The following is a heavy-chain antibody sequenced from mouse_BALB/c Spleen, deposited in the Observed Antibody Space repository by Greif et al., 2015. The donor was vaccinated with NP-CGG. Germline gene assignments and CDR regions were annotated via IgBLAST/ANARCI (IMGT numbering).Heavy chain of an antibody. D-gene: IGHD3-3*01. CDR1: GYTFTSYW. Sequence: QVQLQQSGAELVKPGAPVKLSCKASGYTFTSYWMNWVKQRPGRGLEWIGRIDPSDSETHYNQKFKDKATLTVDKSSSTAYIQLSSLTSEDSAVYYCARGDGRFAYWGQGTLVAVSA. V-gene: IGHV1-69*02. J-gene: IGHJ3*01. CDR2: IDPSDSET. CDR3: ARGDGRFAY.